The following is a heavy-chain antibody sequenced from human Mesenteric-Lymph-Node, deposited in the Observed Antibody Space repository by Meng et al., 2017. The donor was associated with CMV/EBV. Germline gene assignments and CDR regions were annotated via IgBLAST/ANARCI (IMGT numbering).Heavy chain of an antibody. CDR3: ARDTSSWFYFDH. V-gene: IGHV1-46*01. CDR1: GYTFSNHC. J-gene: IGHJ4*02. CDR2: FNPSTGRP. D-gene: IGHD6-13*01. Sequence: CKASGYTFSNHCMHWVRQAPGQGLEWMGMFNPSTGRPTYAQKFQGGVTMTKDTSTDTVYMDLSSLRSEDTAVYYCARDTSSWFYFDHWGQGSLVTVSS.